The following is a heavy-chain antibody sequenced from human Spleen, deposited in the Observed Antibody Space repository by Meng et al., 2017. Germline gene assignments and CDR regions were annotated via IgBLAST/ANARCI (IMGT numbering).Heavy chain of an antibody. CDR2: ISTSGKTI. CDR3: ARDREQLAYYYYYDMDV. D-gene: IGHD6-13*01. Sequence: GGSLRLSCAVSGFTVSSYEMNWVRQAPGKGLEWVSYISTSGKTIYYADSVKGRFTVSRDNSKNTLYLQMNSLRAEDTAVYYCARDREQLAYYYYYDMDVWGQGTTVTVSS. CDR1: GFTVSSYE. V-gene: IGHV3-48*03. J-gene: IGHJ6*02.